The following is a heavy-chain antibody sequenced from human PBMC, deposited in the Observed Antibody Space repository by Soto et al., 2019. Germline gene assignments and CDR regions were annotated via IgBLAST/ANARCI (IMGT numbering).Heavy chain of an antibody. CDR1: GGSFSGYY. CDR2: INHSGST. Sequence: SETLSLTCAVYGGSFSGYYWSWIRQPPGKGLEWIGEINHSGSTNYNPSLKSRVTISVDTSKNQFSLKLSSVTAADTAVYYCARMLLVRRSGYYDSSGYYYRPTPRMGRPYYYYYGMDVWGQGTTVTVSS. D-gene: IGHD3-22*01. J-gene: IGHJ6*02. CDR3: ARMLLVRRSGYYDSSGYYYRPTPRMGRPYYYYYGMDV. V-gene: IGHV4-34*01.